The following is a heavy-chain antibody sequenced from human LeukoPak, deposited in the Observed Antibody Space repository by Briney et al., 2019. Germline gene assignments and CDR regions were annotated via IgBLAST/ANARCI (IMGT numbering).Heavy chain of an antibody. CDR2: IYSGGST. Sequence: GGSLRHSCAASGFTVSSNYMSWVRQAPGKGLERVSVIYSGGSTYYADSVKGRFTISRDNSKNTLYLQMNSLRAEDTAVYYCARYDFWSGVDYWGQGTLVTVSS. V-gene: IGHV3-53*01. CDR1: GFTVSSNY. J-gene: IGHJ4*02. CDR3: ARYDFWSGVDY. D-gene: IGHD3-3*01.